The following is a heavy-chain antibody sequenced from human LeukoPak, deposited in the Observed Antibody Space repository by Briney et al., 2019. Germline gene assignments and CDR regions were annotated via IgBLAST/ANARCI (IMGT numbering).Heavy chain of an antibody. J-gene: IGHJ3*02. V-gene: IGHV4-59*01. CDR2: IYYSGST. CDR1: GGSISSYY. Sequence: SETLSLTCTVSGGSISSYYWSWIRQPPGKGLEWIGYIYYSGSTNYNPSLKSRVTISVEVDTSKNQFSLKLKSVTAADTAVYYCARDGHYYDSSGYLLYAFDIWGQGTMVTVSS. D-gene: IGHD3-22*01. CDR3: ARDGHYYDSSGYLLYAFDI.